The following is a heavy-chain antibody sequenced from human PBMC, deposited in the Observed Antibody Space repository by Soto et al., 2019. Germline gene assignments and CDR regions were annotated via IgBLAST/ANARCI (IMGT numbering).Heavy chain of an antibody. CDR3: ARVQNWNYAVAY. CDR2: ISANSDNT. J-gene: IGHJ4*02. CDR1: GHSIISYG. Sequence: ASVKVSCKASGHSIISYGISWVLQVPGQGLEWMGWISANSDNTNYAQKFQGRVTMTTDASTSTAYMELGSLTSDDTAVYYCARVQNWNYAVAYWGQGTLVTVSS. D-gene: IGHD1-7*01. V-gene: IGHV1-18*01.